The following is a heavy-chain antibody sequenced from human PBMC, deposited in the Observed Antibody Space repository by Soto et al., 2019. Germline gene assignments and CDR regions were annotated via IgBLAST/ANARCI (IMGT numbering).Heavy chain of an antibody. D-gene: IGHD3-3*01. CDR3: AKLNDFWSCYREYYYYYYLDV. Sequence: PGESLKISCKGSGYSLTSCWIGWVRQLPGKGLEWMGIIYPGDSDTRYSPSFQGQVTISADKSISTAYLQWSSLKASDTAMYYCAKLNDFWSCYREYYYYYYLDVCAQRTTVPVSS. CDR1: GYSLTSCW. J-gene: IGHJ6*03. V-gene: IGHV5-51*01. CDR2: IYPGDSDT.